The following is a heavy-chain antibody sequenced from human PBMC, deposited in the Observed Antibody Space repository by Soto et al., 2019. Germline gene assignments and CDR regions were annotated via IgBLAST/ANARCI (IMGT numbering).Heavy chain of an antibody. V-gene: IGHV3-30*18. Sequence: PGGSLRLSCSPAGFSFSTYGMHWVRHAPGKGLEWVAVISMDVMKKDNGDSVKVRFNVSRDNSTTTLFLEMNSLRVEDTAVYYCEKALPSYRYGQSNYYYGLDVWGQGTTVTLSS. CDR3: EKALPSYRYGQSNYYYGLDV. CDR1: GFSFSTYG. CDR2: ISMDVMKK. D-gene: IGHD5-18*01. J-gene: IGHJ6*02.